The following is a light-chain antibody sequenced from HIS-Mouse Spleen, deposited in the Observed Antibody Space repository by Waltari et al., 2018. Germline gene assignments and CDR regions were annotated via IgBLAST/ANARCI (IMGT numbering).Light chain of an antibody. J-gene: IGLJ3*02. CDR1: SGSIASNY. Sequence: NFMLTQPHSVSESPGKTVTISCTRSSGSIASNYVQWYQQRPGRAPTTGIYEDNQGPAGVPVRFAGAIDRSSNSASLTISGLKTEDEADYYCQSYDSSNWVFGGGTKLTVL. CDR2: EDN. CDR3: QSYDSSNWV. V-gene: IGLV6-57*04.